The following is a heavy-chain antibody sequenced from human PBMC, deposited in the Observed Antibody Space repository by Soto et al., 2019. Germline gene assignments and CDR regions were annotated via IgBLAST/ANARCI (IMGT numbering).Heavy chain of an antibody. CDR3: ASIPIFGDQDGPTGAHVDY. J-gene: IGHJ4*02. D-gene: IGHD2-21*01. V-gene: IGHV3-33*01. Sequence: GGSLRLSCAASGFTFSSYGMHWVRQAPGKGLEWVAVIWYDGSNKYYADSVKGRFTISRDNSKNTLYLQMNSLRAEDTAVYYCASIPIFGDQDGPTGAHVDYWGQGTLVTVSS. CDR1: GFTFSSYG. CDR2: IWYDGSNK.